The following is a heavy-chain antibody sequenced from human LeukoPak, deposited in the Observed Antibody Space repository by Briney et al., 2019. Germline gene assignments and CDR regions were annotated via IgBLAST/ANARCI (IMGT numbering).Heavy chain of an antibody. CDR2: IGGRGGST. CDR3: GKEGGA. V-gene: IGHV3-23*01. J-gene: IGHJ5*02. D-gene: IGHD3-16*01. Sequence: GGSLRLSCAASGFTFSSFTMTWVRQAPGKGLEWVSAIGGRGGSTYYADSLEGRFTIARDNSKDMVYLQMNSLKVEDTAIYYCGKEGGAWGQGTKVPVSS. CDR1: GFTFSSFT.